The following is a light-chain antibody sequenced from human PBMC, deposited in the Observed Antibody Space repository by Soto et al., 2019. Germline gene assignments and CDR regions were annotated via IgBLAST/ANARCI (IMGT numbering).Light chain of an antibody. Sequence: EIVMTQTPATLSVSPGERATLSCRASQGISVNLAWSQQKPGQAPRLLIYGASTRATGIPARFSGGGSGTEFTLSTISLQSEDFAVYAVQHYHNWPPWTFGQGTKVEIK. CDR2: GAS. CDR3: QHYHNWPPWT. J-gene: IGKJ1*01. V-gene: IGKV3-15*01. CDR1: QGISVN.